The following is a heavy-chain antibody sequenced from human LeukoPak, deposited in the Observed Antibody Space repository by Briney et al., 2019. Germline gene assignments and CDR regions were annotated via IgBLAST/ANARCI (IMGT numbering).Heavy chain of an antibody. D-gene: IGHD3-22*01. V-gene: IGHV3-7*01. CDR3: ARAGYYYDSSEPQVDY. CDR2: IKQDGSEK. CDR1: GFTFSSYW. Sequence: GGSLRLSCAASGFTFSSYWMSWVRQAPGKGLEWVANIKQDGSEKYYVDSVKGRFTISRDNAKNSLYLQVNSLRAEDTAVYYCARAGYYYDSSEPQVDYWGQGTLVTVSS. J-gene: IGHJ4*02.